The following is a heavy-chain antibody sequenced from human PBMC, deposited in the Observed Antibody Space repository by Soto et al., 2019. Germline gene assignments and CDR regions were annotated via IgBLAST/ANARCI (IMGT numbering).Heavy chain of an antibody. D-gene: IGHD3-22*01. V-gene: IGHV1-24*01. J-gene: IGHJ6*02. CDR2: FDPEDGET. Sequence: ASVKVSCKVSGYTLTELSMHWVRQAPGKGLEWMGGFDPEDGETIYAQKYEGRVTMTTDTSTSTAYMELRSLRSDDTAVYYCARTKRDSSGYYPQKYYYYYGMDVWGQGTTVTVSS. CDR3: ARTKRDSSGYYPQKYYYYYGMDV. CDR1: GYTLTELS.